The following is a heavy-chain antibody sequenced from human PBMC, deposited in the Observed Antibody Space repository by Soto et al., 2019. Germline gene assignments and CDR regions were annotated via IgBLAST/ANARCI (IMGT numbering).Heavy chain of an antibody. V-gene: IGHV3-9*01. CDR1: GFLFDNYA. D-gene: IGHD2-15*01. Sequence: EVQLVESGGGLVQPGRSLRLSCAASGFLFDNYAMHWVRQAPGKGLEWVSGINWDGGRVAYADSVKGRFTISRDNAKNSLYLQMNKLRADDSALYYCAKVVVAATQPRYYFYGMDVWGQGTTVTVSS. CDR2: INWDGGRV. CDR3: AKVVVAATQPRYYFYGMDV. J-gene: IGHJ6*02.